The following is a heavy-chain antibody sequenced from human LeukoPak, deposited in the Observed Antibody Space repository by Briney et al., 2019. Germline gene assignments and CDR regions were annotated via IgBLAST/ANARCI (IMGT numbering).Heavy chain of an antibody. D-gene: IGHD1-26*01. Sequence: GGSLRLSCAASGFTFSSYAMSWVRQAPGKGLEWVSAISGSGGSTYYADSVKGRFTISRDNSKNTLYLQINSLRAEDTAVYYCAKYSGSYPTLDYWGQGTLVTVSS. V-gene: IGHV3-23*01. CDR2: ISGSGGST. CDR3: AKYSGSYPTLDY. J-gene: IGHJ4*02. CDR1: GFTFSSYA.